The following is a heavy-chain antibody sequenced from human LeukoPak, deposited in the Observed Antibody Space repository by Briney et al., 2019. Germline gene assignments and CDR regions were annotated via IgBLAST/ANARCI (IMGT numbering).Heavy chain of an antibody. J-gene: IGHJ6*03. D-gene: IGHD3-10*01. CDR1: GASFSGYY. Sequence: SQTLSPTCAVYGASFSGYYWSWIRQPPGNGLEWIGEINHSGSPNYNPSLKTRFPIPGDTSKNQFSLKLSYVAAADTAVYYFVRGRIRQGYYGSGSYNYLGVWGKGPTVTVSS. CDR3: VRGRIRQGYYGSGSYNYLGV. V-gene: IGHV4-34*01. CDR2: INHSGSP.